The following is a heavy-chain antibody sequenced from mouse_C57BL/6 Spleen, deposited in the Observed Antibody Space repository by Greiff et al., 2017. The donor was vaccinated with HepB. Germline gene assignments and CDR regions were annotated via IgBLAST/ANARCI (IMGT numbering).Heavy chain of an antibody. Sequence: VQLQQPGAELVKPGASVKLSCKASGYTFTSYWMHWVKQRPGQGLEWIGMIHPNSGSTNYNEKFKSKATLTADKSSSTAYMQLSSLTSEDSAVYYCALFYYESYFDYWGQGTTLTVSS. V-gene: IGHV1-64*01. CDR3: ALFYYESYFDY. CDR1: GYTFTSYW. CDR2: IHPNSGST. J-gene: IGHJ2*01. D-gene: IGHD2-4*01.